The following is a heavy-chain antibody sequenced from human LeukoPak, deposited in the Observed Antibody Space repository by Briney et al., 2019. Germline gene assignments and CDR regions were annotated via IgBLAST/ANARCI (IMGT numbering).Heavy chain of an antibody. Sequence: GGSLRLSCAASGFTFSSYRMNWVRQAPGKGLEWVSYISSSSSTIYYADSVKGRFTISRDNAKNSLYLQMNSLRAEDTAVYYCARGLDGIAAALLYYMDVWGKGTTVTISS. CDR1: GFTFSSYR. J-gene: IGHJ6*03. CDR2: ISSSSSTI. CDR3: ARGLDGIAAALLYYMDV. D-gene: IGHD6-13*01. V-gene: IGHV3-48*04.